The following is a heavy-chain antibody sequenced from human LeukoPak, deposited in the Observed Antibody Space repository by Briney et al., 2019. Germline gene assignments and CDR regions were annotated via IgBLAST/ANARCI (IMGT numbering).Heavy chain of an antibody. J-gene: IGHJ4*02. CDR1: GDSISSGDYY. CDR3: ARHKRSGTYYFDY. V-gene: IGHV4-61*02. Sequence: PSETLSLTCTVSGDSISSGDYYWSWIRQPAGKGLEWIGRIYTSGSTNYNPSLKSRVTISVDTSKNQFSLKLSSVTAADTAVYYCARHKRSGTYYFDYWGQGTLVTVSS. D-gene: IGHD1-26*01. CDR2: IYTSGST.